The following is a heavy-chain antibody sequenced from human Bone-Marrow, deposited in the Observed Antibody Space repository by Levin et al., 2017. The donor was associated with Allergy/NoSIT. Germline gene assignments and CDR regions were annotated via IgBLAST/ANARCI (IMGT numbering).Heavy chain of an antibody. V-gene: IGHV1-2*06. CDR2: INPNIGGT. CDR3: ARVRQGPWGDAVDI. CDR1: GYTFTGFY. Sequence: PAASVKVSCKASGYTFTGFYLHWVRQAPGQGLEWMGRINPNIGGTGYAQRFQGRVTMTRNTSINTAYMELNRLRPDDTAVYYCARVRQGPWGDAVDIWGQGTVVSVSS. J-gene: IGHJ3*02. D-gene: IGHD3-16*01.